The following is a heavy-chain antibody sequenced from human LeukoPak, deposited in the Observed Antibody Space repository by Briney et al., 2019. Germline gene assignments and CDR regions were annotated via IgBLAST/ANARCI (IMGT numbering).Heavy chain of an antibody. J-gene: IGHJ4*02. CDR1: GGSFSGYY. D-gene: IGHD1-26*01. CDR3: ASGSYYGKGYYFDY. V-gene: IGHV4-34*01. CDR2: INHSGST. Sequence: PSETLSLTCAVYGGSFSGYYWSWIRQPPGKGLEWIGEINHSGSTNYNPSLKSRVTISVDTSKNQFSLKLSSVTAADTAVYYCASGSYYGKGYYFDYWGQGTLVTVSS.